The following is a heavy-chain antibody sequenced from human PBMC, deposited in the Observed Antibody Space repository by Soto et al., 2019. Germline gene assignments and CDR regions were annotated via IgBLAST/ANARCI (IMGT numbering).Heavy chain of an antibody. CDR3: TRYTRVPDH. J-gene: IGHJ5*02. CDR2: ISPTSADT. D-gene: IGHD1-1*01. Sequence: VGSLRLSCAASGFTFSDYYMSCIRQTPGRGLEWLSYISPTSADTGYADSVKGRFTISRDNTDRSLYLQMNGLRVEDTAVYYCTRYTRVPDHWGQGTLVTVSS. CDR1: GFTFSDYY. V-gene: IGHV3-11*06.